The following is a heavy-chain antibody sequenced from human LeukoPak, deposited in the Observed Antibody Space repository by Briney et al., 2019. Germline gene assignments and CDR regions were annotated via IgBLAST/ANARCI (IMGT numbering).Heavy chain of an antibody. CDR1: GFTCSNAW. Sequence: GGSLRLSCAASGFTCSNAWMSWVRQAPGKGLAWVGRIKSETDGATIDYAAPVKGRFTISRDDSKNTLFLQMNSLKTEDTAVHYCSAEFDFISGWYPTWGQGTMVTVSS. D-gene: IGHD6-19*01. CDR3: SAEFDFISGWYPT. CDR2: IKSETDGATI. J-gene: IGHJ3*01. V-gene: IGHV3-15*01.